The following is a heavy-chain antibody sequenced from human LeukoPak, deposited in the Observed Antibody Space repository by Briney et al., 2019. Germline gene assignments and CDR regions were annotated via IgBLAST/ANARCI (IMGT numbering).Heavy chain of an antibody. V-gene: IGHV3-23*01. CDR3: ARTILRYSDWLPPGAFDI. D-gene: IGHD3-9*01. CDR2: ICGSGGST. Sequence: GGSLRLSCAASGFTFSGYALSWVREAPGRGLEYVSAICGSGGSTYYADSVKGRFTISRDNSKNTLYLQMNSMRTEDKAVYYCARTILRYSDWLPPGAFDIWGQGTMVAVSS. CDR1: GFTFSGYA. J-gene: IGHJ3*02.